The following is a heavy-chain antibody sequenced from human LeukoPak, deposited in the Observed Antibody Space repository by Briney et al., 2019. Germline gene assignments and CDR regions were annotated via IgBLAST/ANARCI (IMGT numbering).Heavy chain of an antibody. CDR2: INPNSGGT. J-gene: IGHJ4*02. CDR1: GYTFTGYY. D-gene: IGHD3-10*01. Sequence: ASVKVSCKASGYTFTGYYMHWVRQAPGQGLEWMGWINPNSGGTNYAQKFQGRVTMTRNTSISTAYMELSSLRSEDTAVYYCARGGLLLWFGELSSYDYWGQGTLVTVSS. V-gene: IGHV1-2*02. CDR3: ARGGLLLWFGELSSYDY.